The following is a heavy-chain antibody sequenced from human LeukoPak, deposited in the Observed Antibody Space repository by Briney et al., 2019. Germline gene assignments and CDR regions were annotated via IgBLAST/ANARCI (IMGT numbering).Heavy chain of an antibody. J-gene: IGHJ4*02. V-gene: IGHV3-48*01. Sequence: QPGGSLRLSCAASGFTFSSYSMNWVRQAPGKGLEWVSYISSSSSTIYYADSVKGRFTISRDNAKNSLYLQMNSLRAEDTAVYYCAKRSGSYGPLFDYWGQGTLVTVSS. CDR1: GFTFSSYS. CDR3: AKRSGSYGPLFDY. D-gene: IGHD5-18*01. CDR2: ISSSSSTI.